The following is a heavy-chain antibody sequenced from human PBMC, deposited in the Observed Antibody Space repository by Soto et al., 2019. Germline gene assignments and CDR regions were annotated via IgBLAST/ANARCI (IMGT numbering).Heavy chain of an antibody. J-gene: IGHJ4*02. CDR3: AREGDTAMAPPFDY. CDR1: GFTFSSYA. V-gene: IGHV3-30-3*01. D-gene: IGHD5-18*01. Sequence: GGSLRLSCAASGFTFSSYAMHWVRQAPGKGLEWVAVISYDGSNKYYADSVKGRFTISRDNSKNTLYLQMNSLRAEDTAVYYCAREGDTAMAPPFDYWGQGTQVTVSS. CDR2: ISYDGSNK.